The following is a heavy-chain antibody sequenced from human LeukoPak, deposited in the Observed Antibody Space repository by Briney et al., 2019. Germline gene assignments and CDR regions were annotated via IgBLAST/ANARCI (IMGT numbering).Heavy chain of an antibody. CDR2: ISGSGGTT. V-gene: IGHV3-23*01. CDR3: TSGFWGYYFEY. D-gene: IGHD3-10*01. J-gene: IGHJ4*02. CDR1: GFTVSDYA. Sequence: PGGSLRLSCAASGFTVSDYAMTWVRQASGKGVEWVSVISGSGGTTYHADSVKGRFTISRENSKRTLYLQMNSLRADDTAVYYCTSGFWGYYFEYWGQGTLVTVSS.